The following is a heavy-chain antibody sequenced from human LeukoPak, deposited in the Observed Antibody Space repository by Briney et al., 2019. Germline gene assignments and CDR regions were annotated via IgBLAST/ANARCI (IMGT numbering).Heavy chain of an antibody. CDR1: GYSFTSYW. CDR3: SRREIEAPGGDYFDY. V-gene: IGHV5-10-1*01. D-gene: IGHD3-16*01. CDR2: IDPSDSYT. J-gene: IGHJ4*02. Sequence: GESLKISRKGSGYSFTSYWIDWVRQMPGKGLEWMGTIDPSDSYTKYSPSFQGHVTISADKSISTAYLQWSSLKASDTAMYYCSRREIEAPGGDYFDYWGQGTLVTVSS.